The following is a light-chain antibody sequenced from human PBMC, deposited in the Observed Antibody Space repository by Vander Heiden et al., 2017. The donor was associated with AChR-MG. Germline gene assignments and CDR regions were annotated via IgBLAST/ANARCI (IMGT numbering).Light chain of an antibody. V-gene: IGKV2-28*01. CDR2: LGS. CDR1: QSLLHANGYNY. CDR3: RQARQPPLT. J-gene: IGKJ2*01. Sequence: DIVMIQFPFSLPVTPGEPASISCRSSQSLLHANGYNYLDWYLQKPGQSPQLLIYLGSNRASGVPDRFSGSGSGTDFTLKISRVEAEDVGVYYCRQARQPPLTFGQGTKLEIE.